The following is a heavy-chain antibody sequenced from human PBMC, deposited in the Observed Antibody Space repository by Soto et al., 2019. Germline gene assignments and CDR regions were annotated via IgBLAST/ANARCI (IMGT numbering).Heavy chain of an antibody. V-gene: IGHV3-48*03. CDR3: ASLGYSSSIEH. Sequence: PGGSLRLSCAASGFTFSNYEMNWVRQAPGKGLEWVSYISNSGNNINYAESVKGRFTISRDNAKNSLYLQMNSLRAEDTALYYCASLGYSSSIEHWGQGTLVTRLL. J-gene: IGHJ1*01. CDR1: GFTFSNYE. D-gene: IGHD6-13*01. CDR2: ISNSGNNI.